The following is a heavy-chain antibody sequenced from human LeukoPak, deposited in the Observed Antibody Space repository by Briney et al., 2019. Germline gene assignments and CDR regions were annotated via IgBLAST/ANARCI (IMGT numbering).Heavy chain of an antibody. V-gene: IGHV3-74*01. CDR1: GFSFSSHW. CDR3: ASFGISWRSSY. J-gene: IGHJ4*02. CDR2: ISDDGSYT. Sequence: GGSLRLSCAASGFSFSSHWVHWVRQAPGKGLVWVSRISDDGSYTSNVDSVKGRCTTSRDNVNNMLYLHMNSLRAEDTAVYYCASFGISWRSSYWGRGTLVTVSS. D-gene: IGHD2-21*01.